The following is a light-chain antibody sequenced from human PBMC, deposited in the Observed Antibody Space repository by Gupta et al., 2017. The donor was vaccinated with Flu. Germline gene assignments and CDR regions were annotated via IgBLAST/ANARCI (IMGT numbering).Light chain of an antibody. CDR3: QQYNNWPRT. J-gene: IGKJ1*01. Sequence: EIVMTPSPATLSRSQGERATLSCRASQSVSSNLAWYQQKPGQAPRLLIYGASTRATGIPARFSGSGSGTEFTLTISSLQSEDFAVYYCQQYNNWPRTFGQGTKVEIK. CDR2: GAS. V-gene: IGKV3-15*01. CDR1: QSVSSN.